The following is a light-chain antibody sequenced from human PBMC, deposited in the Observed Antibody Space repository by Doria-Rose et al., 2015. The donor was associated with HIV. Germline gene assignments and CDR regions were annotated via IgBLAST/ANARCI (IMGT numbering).Light chain of an antibody. CDR2: AAS. V-gene: IGKV1-39*01. Sequence: TQSPSSLSASIGDRVTITCRASQTVSTYLNWFQQEPGKAPKLLISAASRLQSGVPSRCSGSGSGTDVTLTISGLQPGDFATFYCQQTYSSPPWTFGQGTKVEMK. CDR1: QTVSTY. CDR3: QQTYSSPPWT. J-gene: IGKJ1*01.